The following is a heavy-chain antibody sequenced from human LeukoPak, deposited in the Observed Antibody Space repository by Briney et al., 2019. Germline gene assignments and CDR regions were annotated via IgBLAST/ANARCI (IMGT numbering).Heavy chain of an antibody. D-gene: IGHD1-26*01. V-gene: IGHV3-7*01. CDR2: IKGDESAR. Sequence: SGGSLRLSCAPSGFTFSSHWMACAPQAPAKGLEWVANIKGDESARHQADSVKGRFTISRDNAQNSVYLQMTSLRGEDTAVYYCARDVVGSLGYWGQGTLVTVSS. J-gene: IGHJ4*02. CDR3: ARDVVGSLGY. CDR1: GFTFSSHW.